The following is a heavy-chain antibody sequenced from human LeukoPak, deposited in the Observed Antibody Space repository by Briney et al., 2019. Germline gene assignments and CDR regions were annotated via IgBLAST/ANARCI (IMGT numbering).Heavy chain of an antibody. J-gene: IGHJ4*02. CDR3: ASSRYFDWLPDY. V-gene: IGHV4-34*01. Sequence: PSETLSLTCAVYGGSFSGYYWSWIRQPPGKGLEWIGEINHSGSTNYNPSLKSRVTISVDTSKNQFSLKLGSVTAADTAVYYCASSRYFDWLPDYWGQGTLVTVSS. CDR2: INHSGST. D-gene: IGHD3-9*01. CDR1: GGSFSGYY.